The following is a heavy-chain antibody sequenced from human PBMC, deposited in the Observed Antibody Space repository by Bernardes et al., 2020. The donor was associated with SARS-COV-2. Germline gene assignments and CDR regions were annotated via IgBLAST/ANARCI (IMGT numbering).Heavy chain of an antibody. CDR2: INHSGST. V-gene: IGHV4-34*01. CDR3: ARGLAGGNYYYGMDV. J-gene: IGHJ6*02. CDR1: GGSFSGYY. Sequence: SETLSLTCAVYGGSFSGYYWSWIRQPPGKGLEWIGEINHSGSTNYNPSLKSRVTISVDTSKNQFSLKLSSVTAADTAVYYCARGLAGGNYYYGMDVWGQGTTVTVSS. D-gene: IGHD3-16*01.